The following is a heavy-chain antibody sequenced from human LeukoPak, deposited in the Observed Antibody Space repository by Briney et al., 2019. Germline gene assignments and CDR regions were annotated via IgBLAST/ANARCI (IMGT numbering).Heavy chain of an antibody. CDR1: GYSFILYG. V-gene: IGHV1-18*01. CDR3: ARDDNYGIFVNVDY. J-gene: IGHJ4*02. D-gene: IGHD4-11*01. Sequence: ASVKVSCKTSGYSFILYGISWVRQAPGQGPEWMGWISTSTGDTKYTQKFQGRVTLTTDTSTSTAYMELSSLRSDDTAVYYCARDDNYGIFVNVDYWGQGNPGHRLL. CDR2: ISTSTGDT.